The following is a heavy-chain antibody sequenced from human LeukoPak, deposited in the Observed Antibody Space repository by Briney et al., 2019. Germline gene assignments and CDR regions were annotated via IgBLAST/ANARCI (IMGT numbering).Heavy chain of an antibody. CDR3: ARPHQVYYDILTGYLGAFDI. Sequence: ASVKVSCKASGGTFSSYAISWVRQAPGQGLEWMGGIIPIFGTANYAQKYQGRVTITADESTSTAYMDLNNLRSEDTAVYYCARPHQVYYDILTGYLGAFDIWGQGTMVTASS. V-gene: IGHV1-69*13. D-gene: IGHD3-9*01. J-gene: IGHJ3*02. CDR1: GGTFSSYA. CDR2: IIPIFGTA.